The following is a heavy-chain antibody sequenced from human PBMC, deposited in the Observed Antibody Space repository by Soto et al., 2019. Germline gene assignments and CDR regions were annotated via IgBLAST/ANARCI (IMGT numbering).Heavy chain of an antibody. V-gene: IGHV3-33*01. Sequence: QVQLVESGGGVVQPGRSLRLSCAASGFTFSSYGMYWVRQAPGKGLEWVAVIWYDGSNKYYEDSVKGRFTISRDNSKNTLYLQMNSLRAEDTAVYYCARDRGAVAGNTQLHFDYWGQGALVTVSS. D-gene: IGHD6-19*01. CDR2: IWYDGSNK. CDR1: GFTFSSYG. CDR3: ARDRGAVAGNTQLHFDY. J-gene: IGHJ4*02.